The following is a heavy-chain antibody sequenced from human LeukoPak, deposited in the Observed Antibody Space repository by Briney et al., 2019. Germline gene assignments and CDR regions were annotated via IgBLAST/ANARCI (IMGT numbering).Heavy chain of an antibody. CDR1: GFTLSSYW. CDR2: INGDGSST. V-gene: IGHV3-74*01. D-gene: IGHD1-26*01. J-gene: IGHJ4*02. CDR3: VRVTGTGSYPFDY. Sequence: GGSLRLSCAASGFTLSSYWMHWVRHAPGKGVVWVSRINGDGSSTSYADSVKGRFTISRDNAKNTLYLQMSSLRAEDTAVYYCVRVTGTGSYPFDYWGQGTLVTVSS.